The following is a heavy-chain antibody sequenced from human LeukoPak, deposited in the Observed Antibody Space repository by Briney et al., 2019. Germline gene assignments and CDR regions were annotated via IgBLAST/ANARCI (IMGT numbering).Heavy chain of an antibody. J-gene: IGHJ4*02. CDR3: AKDAPPYYYGSGYFDY. CDR1: GFXFSSYG. V-gene: IGHV3-30*18. D-gene: IGHD3-10*01. CDR2: ISYDGSNK. Sequence: PGGSLRLSCAASGFXFSSYGIHWVRQAPGKGLEWVALISYDGSNKFYADSVKGRFTISRDNSKNTLYLQMNSLRAEDTAVYFCAKDAPPYYYGSGYFDYWGQGTLVTVSS.